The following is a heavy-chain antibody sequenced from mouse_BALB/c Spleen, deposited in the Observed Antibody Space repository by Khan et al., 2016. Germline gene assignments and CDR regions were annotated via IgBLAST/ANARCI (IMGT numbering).Heavy chain of an antibody. D-gene: IGHD3-3*01. Sequence: VRLLQSGPELVKPGASVKIPCKASGYTFTDYNMDWVKQSHGKSLEWIGDINPNNGGTIYNQNFKGKATLTVDKSSSTAYMELRSLTSEYTAVYYCARGGRGRDCFDYLGQGTTLTVSS. CDR1: GYTFTDYN. V-gene: IGHV1-18*01. J-gene: IGHJ2*01. CDR3: ARGGRGRDCFDY. CDR2: INPNNGGT.